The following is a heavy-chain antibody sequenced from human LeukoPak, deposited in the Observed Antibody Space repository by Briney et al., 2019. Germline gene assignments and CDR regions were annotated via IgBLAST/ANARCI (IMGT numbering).Heavy chain of an antibody. J-gene: IGHJ5*02. Sequence: ASVKVSCKASGYTFTSYYMHWVRQAPGQGLEWMGIINPSGGSTSYAQKFQGRVTMTRDTSTSTVYMELSSLRSEDTAVYYCAASVLRYFDWLLPPNGQDTNWFDPWGQGTLVTVSS. V-gene: IGHV1-46*01. CDR2: INPSGGST. CDR1: GYTFTSYY. D-gene: IGHD3-9*01. CDR3: AASVLRYFDWLLPPNGQDTNWFDP.